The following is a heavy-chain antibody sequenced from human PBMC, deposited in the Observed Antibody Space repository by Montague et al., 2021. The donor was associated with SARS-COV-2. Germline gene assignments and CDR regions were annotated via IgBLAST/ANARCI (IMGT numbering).Heavy chain of an antibody. J-gene: IGHJ6*02. CDR2: IYYSGST. V-gene: IGHV4-39*02. Sequence: SETLSLTCTVSGGSISSSSYYWGWIRQPPGKGLEWIGSIYYSGSTYYNPSLKSRVTISVDTSKNQFSLKLSSVTAADTAVYYCAREAYYYDSSGYYGGGYYYYYGMDVRGQGTTATVSS. D-gene: IGHD3-22*01. CDR1: GGSISSSSYY. CDR3: AREAYYYDSSGYYGGGYYYYYGMDV.